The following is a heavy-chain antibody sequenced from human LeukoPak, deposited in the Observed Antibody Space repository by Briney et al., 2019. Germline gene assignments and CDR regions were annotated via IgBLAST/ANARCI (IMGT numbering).Heavy chain of an antibody. Sequence: SETLSLTCTVSGGSISSHYWSWIRQPPGKGLEWIGYIYYSGSTNYNPSLKSRVTISVDTSKNQFSLKLSSVTAADTAVYYCAREIPGSYDQETDYYYYYCMDVWGKGTTVTVSS. V-gene: IGHV4-59*11. CDR1: GGSISSHY. CDR3: AREIPGSYDQETDYYYYYCMDV. D-gene: IGHD3-10*01. J-gene: IGHJ6*03. CDR2: IYYSGST.